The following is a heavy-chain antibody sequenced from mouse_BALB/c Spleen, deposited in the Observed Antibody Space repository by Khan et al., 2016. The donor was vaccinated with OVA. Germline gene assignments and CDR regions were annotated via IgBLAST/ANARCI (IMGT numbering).Heavy chain of an antibody. Sequence: EVQLQESGAELVRSGASVKLSCTASGFNIKDYYMHWVKQRPELGLEWIGWIDPENGDTEYAPKFQGKATMTADTSSNTAYLQLSSLTSADTAVYYCNPFYGSSYDAMDYWGQGTSVTVSS. CDR2: IDPENGDT. CDR3: NPFYGSSYDAMDY. D-gene: IGHD1-1*01. V-gene: IGHV14-4*02. J-gene: IGHJ4*01. CDR1: GFNIKDYY.